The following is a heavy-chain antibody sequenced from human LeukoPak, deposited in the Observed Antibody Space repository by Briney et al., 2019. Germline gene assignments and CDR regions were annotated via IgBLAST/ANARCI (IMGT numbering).Heavy chain of an antibody. CDR1: GFTFSSYG. Sequence: PGGSLRLSCAASGFTFSSYGMHWVRQAPGKGLEWVAVIWYDGSNKYYADSVKGRFTISRDNSKNTLYLQMNSLRAEDTAVYYCAREGNTYGDYYFDYWGQGTLVTVSS. V-gene: IGHV3-33*01. CDR3: AREGNTYGDYYFDY. D-gene: IGHD4-17*01. J-gene: IGHJ4*02. CDR2: IWYDGSNK.